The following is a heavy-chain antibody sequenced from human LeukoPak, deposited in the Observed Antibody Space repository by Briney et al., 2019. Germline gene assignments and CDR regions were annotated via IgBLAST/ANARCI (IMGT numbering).Heavy chain of an antibody. D-gene: IGHD3-3*01. Sequence: GGSLRLSCAASGFTFSSYSMNWVRQAPGKGLEWVSYISSSSSTIYYADSVKGRFTISRDNAKNSLYLQMNSLRAGDTAVYYCARINKYYDFWSGYYIFDYWGQGTLVTVSS. J-gene: IGHJ4*02. CDR3: ARINKYYDFWSGYYIFDY. CDR1: GFTFSSYS. V-gene: IGHV3-48*01. CDR2: ISSSSSTI.